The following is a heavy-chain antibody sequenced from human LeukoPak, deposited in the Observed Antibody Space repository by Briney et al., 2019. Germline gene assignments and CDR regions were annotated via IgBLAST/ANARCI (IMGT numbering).Heavy chain of an antibody. J-gene: IGHJ6*04. CDR1: GFTFSSYW. Sequence: GGSLRLSCAASGFTFSSYWMHWVRQAPGKGMAWVSRINSDGSSTSYADSVKGRFTISRDNAKNTLYLQMNSLRAEDTAVYYCAREVPAATRKTYGMDVWGKGTTVTVSS. CDR3: AREVPAATRKTYGMDV. V-gene: IGHV3-74*01. CDR2: INSDGSST. D-gene: IGHD2-2*01.